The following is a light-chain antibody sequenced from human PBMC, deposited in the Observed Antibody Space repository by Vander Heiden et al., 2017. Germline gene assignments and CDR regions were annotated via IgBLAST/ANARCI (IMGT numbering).Light chain of an antibody. Sequence: EIVMTQSPATLSVSPGGRATLSCRASQSVSSNLAWYQQRHGQAPRYLIYSASTRATGIPARFSGSGSGTEFTLTISSLQSEDFAVYYCQQYHNLPRTFGQGTKVEIK. CDR2: SAS. V-gene: IGKV3-15*01. J-gene: IGKJ1*01. CDR3: QQYHNLPRT. CDR1: QSVSSN.